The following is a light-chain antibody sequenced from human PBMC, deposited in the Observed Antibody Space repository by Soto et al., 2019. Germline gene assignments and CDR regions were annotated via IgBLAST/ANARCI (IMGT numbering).Light chain of an antibody. CDR1: QSVNNNF. Sequence: EVVLTQSPGTLSLSPGERVTLSCRASQSVNNNFLAWYQQKPGQAPRLVIYGASSRATGIPDRFSGGGSGTDFTLTISGLGPEDFAVYYCQQYGNSPITFGQGTRLEMK. CDR2: GAS. J-gene: IGKJ5*01. CDR3: QQYGNSPIT. V-gene: IGKV3-20*01.